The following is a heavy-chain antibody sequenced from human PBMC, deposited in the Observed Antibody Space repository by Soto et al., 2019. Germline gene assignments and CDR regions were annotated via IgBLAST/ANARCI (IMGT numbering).Heavy chain of an antibody. CDR2: INAGNGNT. CDR3: ARVNDASGYPRQWDV. V-gene: IGHV1-3*01. D-gene: IGHD3-3*01. Sequence: ASVKVSCKASGYTFTSYAMHCVRQAPGQRLEWMGWINAGNGNTKYSQKFQGRVTITRDTSASTAYMELSSLRSEDTAVYYCARVNDASGYPRQWDVWGKGTTVTVSS. CDR1: GYTFTSYA. J-gene: IGHJ6*04.